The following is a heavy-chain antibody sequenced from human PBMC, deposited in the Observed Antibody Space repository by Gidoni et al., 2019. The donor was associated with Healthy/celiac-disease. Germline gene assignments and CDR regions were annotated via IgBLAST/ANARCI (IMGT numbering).Heavy chain of an antibody. CDR3: ARVGATRDWFDP. V-gene: IGHV4-39*01. CDR1: GGSISSRSYY. D-gene: IGHD1-26*01. J-gene: IGHJ5*02. CDR2: SYYSGST. Sequence: QLQLQESGPGLVKPSETLSLTCTVSGGSISSRSYYWGWIRKPPGKGLGLIGSSYYSGSTYFNPSLKSRVTISGDTSKNQFSLKLSSVTAADTAVDYCARVGATRDWFDPWGQGTLVTVSS.